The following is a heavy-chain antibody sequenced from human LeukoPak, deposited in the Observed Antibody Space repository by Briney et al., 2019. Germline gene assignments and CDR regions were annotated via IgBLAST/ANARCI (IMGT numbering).Heavy chain of an antibody. Sequence: GESLKISCKGSGYSFTSYWIGWVRQMPGKGLEWMGIIYPGDSDTRYSPSFQGQVTISADKSISTAYLQWSSLKASDTAMYYCARRGTFDSSGYFEVDYFDYWGQGTLVTDSS. CDR1: GYSFTSYW. V-gene: IGHV5-51*01. CDR2: IYPGDSDT. D-gene: IGHD3-22*01. CDR3: ARRGTFDSSGYFEVDYFDY. J-gene: IGHJ4*02.